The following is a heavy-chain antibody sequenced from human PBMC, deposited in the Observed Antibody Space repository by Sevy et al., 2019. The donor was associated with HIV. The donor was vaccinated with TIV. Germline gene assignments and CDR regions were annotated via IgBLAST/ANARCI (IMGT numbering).Heavy chain of an antibody. CDR3: AKDGGDYYGSGSPMGPGHTGFDY. Sequence: GGSLRLSCAASGFTFSSYAMSWVRQAPGKGLEWVSAISGSGGSTYYADSVKGRFTISRDNSKNTLYLQMNSLRAEDTAVYYCAKDGGDYYGSGSPMGPGHTGFDYWGQGTLVTVSS. CDR1: GFTFSSYA. V-gene: IGHV3-23*01. D-gene: IGHD3-10*01. J-gene: IGHJ4*02. CDR2: ISGSGGST.